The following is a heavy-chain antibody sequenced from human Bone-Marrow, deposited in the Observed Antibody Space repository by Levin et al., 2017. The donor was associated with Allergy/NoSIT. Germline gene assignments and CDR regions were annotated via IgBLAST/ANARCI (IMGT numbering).Heavy chain of an antibody. V-gene: IGHV3-53*01. J-gene: IGHJ4*02. CDR3: AARNVQWPQ. CDR2: IYSRGGT. D-gene: IGHD6-19*01. CDR1: GFTVGNHY. Sequence: GESLKISCAVSGFTVGNHYMHWVRQAPGKGLEWVCLIYSRGGTAYADSVKGRFTISRDSSQNMVYLQMSRLRVEDTAFYYCAARNVQWPQWGRGALVTVSS.